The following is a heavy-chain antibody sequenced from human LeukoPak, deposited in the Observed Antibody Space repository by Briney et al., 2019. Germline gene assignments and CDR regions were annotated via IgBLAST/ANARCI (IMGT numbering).Heavy chain of an antibody. CDR2: INHSGST. V-gene: IGHV4-34*01. CDR1: GESFSGYY. Sequence: AETLTLPCAVYGESFSGYYWSWIRQPPGKGLEWVGEINHSGSTKYNPSLKRRVTISVDTSKNQLSLKLSSVAAADTAVYYCASVNGRGYGMDVWGQGTTVTVSS. J-gene: IGHJ6*02. D-gene: IGHD2-15*01. CDR3: ASVNGRGYGMDV.